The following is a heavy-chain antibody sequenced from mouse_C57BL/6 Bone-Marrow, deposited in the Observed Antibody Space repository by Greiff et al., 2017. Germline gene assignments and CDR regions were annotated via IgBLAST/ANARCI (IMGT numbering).Heavy chain of an antibody. D-gene: IGHD4-1*01. Sequence: VQLVESGPELVKPGASVTISCKASGYAFSSSWMNWVKQRPGKGLEWIGRIYPGDGDTNYNGKFKGKATLTADNSSSTAYMELSSRASEVSAVYFCEETGPWFAYWGQGTLVTVSA. CDR3: EETGPWFAY. V-gene: IGHV1-82*01. CDR2: IYPGDGDT. J-gene: IGHJ3*01. CDR1: GYAFSSSW.